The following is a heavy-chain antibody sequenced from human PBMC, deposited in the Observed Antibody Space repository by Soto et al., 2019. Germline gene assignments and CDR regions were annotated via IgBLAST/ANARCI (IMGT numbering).Heavy chain of an antibody. J-gene: IGHJ5*02. Sequence: QVQLQESGPGLVKPSQTLSLTCTVSGGSISSGDYYWSWIRQHPGKGLEWIGYIYYSGSTYYNPSLKRRVNISVDTSKNQFSLKLCSVTAADTAVYYCARWWSGSRQGFDPWGQGTLVTVSS. V-gene: IGHV4-31*03. CDR2: IYYSGST. CDR1: GGSISSGDYY. CDR3: ARWWSGSRQGFDP. D-gene: IGHD3-3*01.